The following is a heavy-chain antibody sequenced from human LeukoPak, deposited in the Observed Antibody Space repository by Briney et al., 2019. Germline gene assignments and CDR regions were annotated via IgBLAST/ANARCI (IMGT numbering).Heavy chain of an antibody. Sequence: SVKVSCKASGGTFSSYAISWVRQAPGQGLEWMGGIIPIFGTANYAQKFQGRVTITADESTSTAYMELSSLRSEDTAVYYCARGLAPNYYYYYMDVWGKGTTVTISS. V-gene: IGHV1-69*13. CDR3: ARGLAPNYYYYYMDV. J-gene: IGHJ6*03. CDR2: IIPIFGTA. CDR1: GGTFSSYA. D-gene: IGHD5/OR15-5a*01.